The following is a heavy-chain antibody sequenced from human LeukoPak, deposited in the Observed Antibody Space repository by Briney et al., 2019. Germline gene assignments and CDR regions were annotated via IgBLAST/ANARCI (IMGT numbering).Heavy chain of an antibody. CDR2: IIPILGIA. CDR1: GGTFSSYA. V-gene: IGHV1-69*04. D-gene: IGHD5-12*01. Sequence: SVKVSCKASGGTFSSYAISWVRQAPGQGLEWMGRIIPILGIANYAQKFQGRVTITADESTSTAYMELSSLRSEDTAVYYCARGEVVVATITDYYYMDVWGKGTTVTVSS. J-gene: IGHJ6*03. CDR3: ARGEVVVATITDYYYMDV.